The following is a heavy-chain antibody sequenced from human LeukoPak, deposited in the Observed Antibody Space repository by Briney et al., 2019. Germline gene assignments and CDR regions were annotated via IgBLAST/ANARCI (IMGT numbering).Heavy chain of an antibody. CDR2: ISSSSSTI. CDR1: GFTFSSYS. D-gene: IGHD2-21*02. J-gene: IGHJ3*02. Sequence: SGGSLRLSCAASGFTFSSYSMNWVRQAPGKGLEWVSYISSSSSTIYYADSVKGRFTISRDNAKNSLYLQMNSLRAEDTAVYYCASLPKGSKYCGGDCFGDYDAFDIWGQGTMVTVSS. V-gene: IGHV3-48*04. CDR3: ASLPKGSKYCGGDCFGDYDAFDI.